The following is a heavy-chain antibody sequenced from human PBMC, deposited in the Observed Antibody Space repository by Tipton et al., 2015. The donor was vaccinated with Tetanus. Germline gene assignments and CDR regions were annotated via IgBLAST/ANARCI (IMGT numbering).Heavy chain of an antibody. CDR3: ARTPDYYYGMDV. CDR2: IYYSGTT. J-gene: IGHJ6*02. CDR1: GGPVSSSNW. V-gene: IGHV4-4*01. Sequence: TLSLTCDVPGGPVSSSNWWSWVRQAPGKGLEWIGEIYYSGTTNYNPSLKSRVTISTDKSKNQVSLRLNSVTAADTAVYFCARTPDYYYGMDVWGQGTTVTVSS.